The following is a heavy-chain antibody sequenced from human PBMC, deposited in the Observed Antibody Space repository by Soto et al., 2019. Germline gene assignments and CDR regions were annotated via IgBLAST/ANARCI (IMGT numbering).Heavy chain of an antibody. D-gene: IGHD2-21*01. Sequence: QPGGSLRLSCAASGFTFSSYAMCWVRQAPGKGLEWVSAISGSGGSTYYADSVKGRFTISRDNSKNTLYLQMNSLRAEDTAVYYCTTVPYCGVICFPLYYSTALDTWGQETTVTVSS. J-gene: IGHJ6*02. CDR3: TTVPYCGVICFPLYYSTALDT. CDR1: GFTFSSYA. V-gene: IGHV3-23*01. CDR2: ISGSGGST.